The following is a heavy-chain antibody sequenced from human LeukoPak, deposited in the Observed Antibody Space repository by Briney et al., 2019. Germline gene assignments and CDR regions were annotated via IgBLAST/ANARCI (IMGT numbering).Heavy chain of an antibody. J-gene: IGHJ1*01. Sequence: GGSLRLSCVASGFTFSSYTVNWVRQAPGKGLEWVSSISSSSSSIYCADSVKGRFTISRDNAKNSLFLQMNSLRVEYTAVYYCARDSRYYDSSGPTWGQGTLVTVSS. D-gene: IGHD3-22*01. CDR2: ISSSSSSI. CDR3: ARDSRYYDSSGPT. CDR1: GFTFSSYT. V-gene: IGHV3-21*01.